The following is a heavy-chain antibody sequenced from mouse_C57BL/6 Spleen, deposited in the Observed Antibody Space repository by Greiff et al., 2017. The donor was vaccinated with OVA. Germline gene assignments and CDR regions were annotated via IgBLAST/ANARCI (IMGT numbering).Heavy chain of an antibody. V-gene: IGHV1-63*01. J-gene: IGHJ2*01. Sequence: LQESGAELVRPGTSVKMSCTASGYTFTNYWIGWAKQRPGHGLEWIGDIYPGGGYTNYNEKFKGKATLTADKSSSTAYMQFSSLTSEDSAIYYCARSGVGRHFDYWGQGTTLTVSS. CDR3: ARSGVGRHFDY. D-gene: IGHD4-1*01. CDR2: IYPGGGYT. CDR1: GYTFTNYW.